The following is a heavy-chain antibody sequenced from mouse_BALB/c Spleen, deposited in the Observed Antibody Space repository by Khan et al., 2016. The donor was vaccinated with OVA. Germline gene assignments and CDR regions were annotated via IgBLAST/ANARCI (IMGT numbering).Heavy chain of an antibody. V-gene: IGHV5-6-5*01. Sequence: EVELVESGGGLVKPGGSLKLSCAASGFTFSSYAMSWVRQTPEKRLEWVASISSGGSTYYPDSVKGRFTIFRDKDRNILYLQMSSLRSEDTAMYYSARDYYYGTGYFDVWGAGTTVTVSS. CDR2: ISSGGST. CDR3: ARDYYYGTGYFDV. CDR1: GFTFSSYA. J-gene: IGHJ1*01. D-gene: IGHD1-1*01.